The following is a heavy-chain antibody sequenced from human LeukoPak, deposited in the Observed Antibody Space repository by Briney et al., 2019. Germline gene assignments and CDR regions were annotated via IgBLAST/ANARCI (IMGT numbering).Heavy chain of an antibody. CDR3: ARDTNNGLDV. CDR1: GFTFSDYY. V-gene: IGHV3-11*01. D-gene: IGHD1-20*01. Sequence: PGGSLRLSCAASGFTFSDYYINWIRQAPGKGLEWVSHISSSGRLMQYADSVKGRFTITRDNAQNFMSLQMNSLKLEDTAVYYCARDTNNGLDVWGRGTTVTVSS. J-gene: IGHJ6*02. CDR2: ISSSGRLM.